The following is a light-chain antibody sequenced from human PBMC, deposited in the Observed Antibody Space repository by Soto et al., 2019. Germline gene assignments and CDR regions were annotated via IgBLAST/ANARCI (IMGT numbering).Light chain of an antibody. J-gene: IGLJ2*01. V-gene: IGLV2-8*01. CDR2: EVN. CDR1: SSDVGGYNY. Sequence: QSALTQPPSASGSPGQSVTISCTGTSSDVGGYNYVSWYQQHPGKAPKLMIYEVNKRPSGVPDRFSGSKSGNTASLTVSGLQAEDEADYYCSSYAGISVVFGGGTQLTVL. CDR3: SSYAGISVV.